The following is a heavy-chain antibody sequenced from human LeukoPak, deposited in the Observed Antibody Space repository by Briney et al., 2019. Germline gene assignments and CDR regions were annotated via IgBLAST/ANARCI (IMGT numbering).Heavy chain of an antibody. D-gene: IGHD3-10*01. CDR2: ISYDGSNK. V-gene: IGHV3-30*03. Sequence: GGSLRLSCAASGFTFSSYWMSWVRQAPGKGLEWVAVISYDGSNKYYADSVKGRFTISRDNSKNTLYLQMNSLRAEDTAVYYCARVYGSGYMDVWGKGTTVTISS. J-gene: IGHJ6*03. CDR3: ARVYGSGYMDV. CDR1: GFTFSSYW.